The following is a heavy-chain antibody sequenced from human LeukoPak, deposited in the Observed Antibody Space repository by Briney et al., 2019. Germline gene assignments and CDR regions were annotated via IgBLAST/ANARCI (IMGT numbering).Heavy chain of an antibody. CDR3: AKSITMRN. D-gene: IGHD3-22*01. CDR2: ISWNSGSI. J-gene: IGHJ4*02. V-gene: IGHV3-9*01. Sequence: GRSLRLSCAASGFTFDDYAMHWVRQAPGKGLEWVSGISWNSGSIGYADSVKGRFTISRDNAKNSLYLQMNSLRAEDTALYYCAKSITMRNWGQGTLVTVSS. CDR1: GFTFDDYA.